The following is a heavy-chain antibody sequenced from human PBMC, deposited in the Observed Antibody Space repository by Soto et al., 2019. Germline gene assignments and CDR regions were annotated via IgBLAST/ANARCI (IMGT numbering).Heavy chain of an antibody. V-gene: IGHV1-18*01. D-gene: IGHD6-13*01. CDR2: ISAYNGNT. J-gene: IGHJ5*02. Sequence: ASVKVSCKASGYTFTSYGISWVRQAPGQGLEWMGWISAYNGNTNYAQKLQGRVTMTTDTSTSTAYMELRSLRSDDTAVYYCARDPVGDSSSCHNWFAPWGQGTLVTVSS. CDR1: GYTFTSYG. CDR3: ARDPVGDSSSCHNWFAP.